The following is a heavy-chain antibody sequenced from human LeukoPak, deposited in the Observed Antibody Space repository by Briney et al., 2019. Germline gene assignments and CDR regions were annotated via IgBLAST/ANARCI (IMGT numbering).Heavy chain of an antibody. J-gene: IGHJ6*02. CDR1: GFTFTSSA. Sequence: SVKVSCKASGFTFTSSAMQWVRQARGQRLEWIGWIVVGSGNTNYAQKFQERVTITRDMSTSTAYMELSSLRSEDTAVYYCAADSHYDFWSGYYLNYYYYGMDVWGQGTTVTVSS. CDR2: IVVGSGNT. CDR3: AADSHYDFWSGYYLNYYYYGMDV. D-gene: IGHD3-3*01. V-gene: IGHV1-58*02.